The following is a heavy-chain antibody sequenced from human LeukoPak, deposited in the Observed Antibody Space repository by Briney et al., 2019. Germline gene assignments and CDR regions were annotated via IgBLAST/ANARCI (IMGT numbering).Heavy chain of an antibody. V-gene: IGHV3-33*01. Sequence: VRSLRLSCSPSRYAFSNYGVRPVCQAPGKGLEWVAVICNDRSSDYYADSVRGRFTISRDKYKNTLYLQMISLGAETAAKYCFSSAYLHASSGYSDAFDVRGQGTMVTVSS. CDR3: SSAYLHASSGYSDAFDV. J-gene: IGHJ3*01. CDR1: RYAFSNYG. CDR2: ICNDRSSD. D-gene: IGHD3-22*01.